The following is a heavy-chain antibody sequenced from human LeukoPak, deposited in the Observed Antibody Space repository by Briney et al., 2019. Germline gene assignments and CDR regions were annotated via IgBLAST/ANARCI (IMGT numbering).Heavy chain of an antibody. V-gene: IGHV3-30*02. D-gene: IGHD1-20*01. CDR2: IRYDGSNK. CDR3: AKDLSYNYNYFDY. CDR1: GFTFSSYG. Sequence: PGGSLRLSCAASGFTFSSYGMHWVRQAPGKGLEWVAFIRYDGSNKYYADSVKGRFTISRDNSKNTLYLQMNSLRAEDTAVYYCAKDLSYNYNYFDYWGQGTLVAVSS. J-gene: IGHJ4*02.